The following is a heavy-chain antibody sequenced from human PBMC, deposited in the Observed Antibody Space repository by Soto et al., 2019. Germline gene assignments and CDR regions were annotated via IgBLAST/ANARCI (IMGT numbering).Heavy chain of an antibody. V-gene: IGHV4-39*01. J-gene: IGHJ4*02. CDR3: AGFVVPASRNTGFDY. D-gene: IGHD2-15*01. CDR2: IFYSGST. CDR1: GVSINTNNYY. Sequence: PSETLSLICTVSGVSINTNNYYWGWVRQPPGKGLEWIGNIFYSGSTFYNPSLRSRLTISVDTSKNQFSLRLNSVTAADAAVYYCAGFVVPASRNTGFDYWGQGTLVTVSS.